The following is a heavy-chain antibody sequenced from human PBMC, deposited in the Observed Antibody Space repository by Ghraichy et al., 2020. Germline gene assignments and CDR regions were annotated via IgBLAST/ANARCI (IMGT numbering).Heavy chain of an antibody. CDR1: GFTFNAYS. D-gene: IGHD1-26*01. CDR3: AKARTPSGSYYFDL. Sequence: GGSLRLSCSATGFTFNAYSFHWVRLPPGKGLDYIATISPPGTVAHYGDSVKGRFTISRDDSKSTVYLQMTNLRPDDTAIYFCAKARTPSGSYYFDLWGQGTLVTVSS. J-gene: IGHJ4*02. V-gene: IGHV3-64D*06. CDR2: ISPPGTVA.